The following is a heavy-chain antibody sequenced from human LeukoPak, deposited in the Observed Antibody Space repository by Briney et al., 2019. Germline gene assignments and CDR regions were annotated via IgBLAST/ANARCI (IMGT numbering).Heavy chain of an antibody. V-gene: IGHV1-69*04. J-gene: IGHJ4*02. Sequence: SVKVSCKASGGTFSSYAISWVRQAPGQGLEWMGRIIPIFGIANYAQKFQGRVTITADKSTSTAYMELSSLRSEDTAVYYCARSPDYYDSSGYYLYYFDYWGQGTLVTVSS. CDR1: GGTFSSYA. CDR2: IIPIFGIA. CDR3: ARSPDYYDSSGYYLYYFDY. D-gene: IGHD3-22*01.